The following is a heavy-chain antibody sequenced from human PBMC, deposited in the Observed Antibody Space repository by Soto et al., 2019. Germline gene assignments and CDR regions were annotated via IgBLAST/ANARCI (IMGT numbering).Heavy chain of an antibody. CDR3: APSIRGVPY. J-gene: IGHJ4*02. D-gene: IGHD3-10*01. V-gene: IGHV3-30-3*01. CDR2: TSFDGSNK. CDR1: GFTFSSYT. Sequence: GGSLRLSCAASGFTFSSYTMHWVRQAPGKGLEWVAVTSFDGSNKYYAGSVKGRFTISRDNSKNTLYLQMNSLRAEDTAVYYCAPSIRGVPYWGQGTLVTVSS.